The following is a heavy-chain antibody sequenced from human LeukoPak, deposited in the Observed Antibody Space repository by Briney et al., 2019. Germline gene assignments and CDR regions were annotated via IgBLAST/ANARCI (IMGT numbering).Heavy chain of an antibody. Sequence: GGSLRLSCAASGFTFSSYAMSWVRQAPGKGLEWVSAISGSGGSTYYADSVKGRFTISRDNSKNTLYLQMNSLRAEDTAVYYCAKELHYYGSGSRYFDYWGQGTLVTVSS. CDR3: AKELHYYGSGSRYFDY. J-gene: IGHJ4*02. CDR1: GFTFSSYA. CDR2: ISGSGGST. D-gene: IGHD3-10*01. V-gene: IGHV3-23*01.